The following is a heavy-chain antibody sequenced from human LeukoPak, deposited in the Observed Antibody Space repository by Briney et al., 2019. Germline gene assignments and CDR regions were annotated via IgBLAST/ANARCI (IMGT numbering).Heavy chain of an antibody. CDR2: IRYDGSKK. V-gene: IGHV3-30*02. CDR1: GFAFRSHA. Sequence: GGSLRLSCTASGFAFRSHAMHWVRQAPGKGLEWVAFIRYDGSKKFYADSVKGRFTISRDNSKNTLYLQMNSLRAEDTAVYYCAKDGPVQLERRDAFDIWGQGTMVTVSS. D-gene: IGHD1-1*01. CDR3: AKDGPVQLERRDAFDI. J-gene: IGHJ3*02.